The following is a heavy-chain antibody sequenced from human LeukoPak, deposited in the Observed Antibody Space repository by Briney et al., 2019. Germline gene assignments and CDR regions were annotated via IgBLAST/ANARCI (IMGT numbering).Heavy chain of an antibody. V-gene: IGHV3-11*04. Sequence: GGSLRLSCAASGFTFSDYYTSWIRQAPGKGLEWVLYIGISGTTMYYADSVKGRFTISRDNAKNTLYLQMNSLRGEDTAVYYCAREGFGDGFDIWGQGTMVTVSS. D-gene: IGHD3-10*01. CDR3: AREGFGDGFDI. J-gene: IGHJ3*02. CDR1: GFTFSDYY. CDR2: IGISGTTM.